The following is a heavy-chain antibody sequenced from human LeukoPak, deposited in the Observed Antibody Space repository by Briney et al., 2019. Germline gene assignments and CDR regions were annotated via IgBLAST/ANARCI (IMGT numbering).Heavy chain of an antibody. Sequence: PGGSLRLSCAASGFTFSSYAMTWVRQAPGKGLEWVSAISDSGRSTYYADSGKGRFTISRDISKSTLYLQMNSLRAEDTALYYCAKGQKWELPLDFWGQGTLVTVSS. V-gene: IGHV3-23*01. CDR2: ISDSGRST. J-gene: IGHJ4*02. CDR1: GFTFSSYA. D-gene: IGHD1-26*01. CDR3: AKGQKWELPLDF.